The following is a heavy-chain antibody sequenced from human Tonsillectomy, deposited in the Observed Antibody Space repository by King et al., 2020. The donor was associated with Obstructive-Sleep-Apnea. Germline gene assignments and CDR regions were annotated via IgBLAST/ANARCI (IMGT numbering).Heavy chain of an antibody. CDR1: GGSISSSSY. CDR2: IYYSGST. V-gene: IGHV4-39*07. J-gene: IGHJ4*02. CDR3: ARSDRDIAMGLFDY. D-gene: IGHD5-18*01. Sequence: MQLQESCPGLVKPSETLSLTCTVSGGSISSSSYWGWIRQPPGKGLEWIGHIYYSGSTYYNPSLKSRVTISVDTSKNQFSLELNSVTAADTAVYYCARSDRDIAMGLFDYWGQGTLVTVSS.